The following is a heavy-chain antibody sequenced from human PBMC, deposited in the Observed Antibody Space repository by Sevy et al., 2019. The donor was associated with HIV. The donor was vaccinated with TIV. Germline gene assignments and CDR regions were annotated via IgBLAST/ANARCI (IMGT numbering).Heavy chain of an antibody. J-gene: IGHJ1*01. CDR3: AFERLYSNVAEYFEN. CDR2: ISFDGSNR. Sequence: GGSLRLSCAASGFTFSSHSMHWVRQAPGKGLEWVATISFDGSNRHYADSVKSRFTISRDNSKNSVYLQMNSLRAEDTALYYCAFERLYSNVAEYFENWGQGTLVTVSS. V-gene: IGHV3-30-3*01. CDR1: GFTFSSHS. D-gene: IGHD5-12*01.